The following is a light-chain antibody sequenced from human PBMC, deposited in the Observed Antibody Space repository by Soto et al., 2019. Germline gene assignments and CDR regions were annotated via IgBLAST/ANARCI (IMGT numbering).Light chain of an antibody. J-gene: IGKJ2*01. CDR1: QYMTRTY. CDR3: HQYDKAPQT. Sequence: EIVLTQSPGTLSLSPGERATLSCRANQYMTRTYIAWYQQKPGQAPRLLIYAASNRATGIPDKFSGSGSGTDYSLTITRLEPEDSAVYYCHQYDKAPQTFGQGTKVEIK. CDR2: AAS. V-gene: IGKV3-20*01.